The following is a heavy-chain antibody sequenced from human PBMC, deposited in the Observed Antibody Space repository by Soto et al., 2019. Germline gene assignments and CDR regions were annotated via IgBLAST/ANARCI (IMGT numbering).Heavy chain of an antibody. CDR2: VSHDGRNT. Sequence: VQLVESGGGVVQPGRSLRLSCAASGFTFSDYAMHWVRQAPGKGLEWVAVVSHDGRNTHYADSVKGRFTISRDSSKNTVSLEMTSLGTEETDVYYGANGGREWLVTSDFNFWGQGALVTVSS. D-gene: IGHD6-19*01. J-gene: IGHJ4*01. CDR1: GFTFSDYA. V-gene: IGHV3-30*18. CDR3: ANGGREWLVTSDFNF.